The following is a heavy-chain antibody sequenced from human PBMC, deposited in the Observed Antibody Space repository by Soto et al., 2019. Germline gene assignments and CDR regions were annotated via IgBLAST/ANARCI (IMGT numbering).Heavy chain of an antibody. V-gene: IGHV1-2*02. Sequence: GASVKVSCKASGYTFTDYYMHWLRQAPGQGLEWMGWINVNSGGTNYAQRFQGRVTMTRDTSISTGYMELSRLRSDDTAVYYCARVMTADATDYWGQGTLATVSS. CDR2: INVNSGGT. CDR1: GYTFTDYY. D-gene: IGHD2-2*01. CDR3: ARVMTADATDY. J-gene: IGHJ4*02.